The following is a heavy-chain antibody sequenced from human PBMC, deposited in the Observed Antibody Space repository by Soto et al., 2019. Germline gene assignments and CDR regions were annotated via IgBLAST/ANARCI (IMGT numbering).Heavy chain of an antibody. D-gene: IGHD1-1*01. V-gene: IGHV5-51*01. J-gene: IGHJ3*02. CDR1: GYTFTSHW. CDR2: IYPGDYET. CDR3: ARHHRNDPGPFDI. Sequence: PGESLKISCKGSGYTFTSHWIGWVRQMPGKGLEWMGIIYPGDYETRYSPSFEGQIFVSVDKSITTAYLQWNSLKASDTAMYFCARHHRNDPGPFDIWGQGTMVTVSS.